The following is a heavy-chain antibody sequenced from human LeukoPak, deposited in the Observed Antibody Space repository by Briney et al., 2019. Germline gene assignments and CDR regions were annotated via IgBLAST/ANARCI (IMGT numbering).Heavy chain of an antibody. V-gene: IGHV3-30*04. Sequence: PGGSLRLSCAASGFTFSSYAMHWVRQAPGKGLEWVAVISYDGSNKYYADSVKGRFTISRDNSKNTLYLQMNSLRAEDTAVYYCARVGGSGWYIDYWGQGTVVTVSS. CDR3: ARVGGSGWYIDY. J-gene: IGHJ4*02. CDR1: GFTFSSYA. CDR2: ISYDGSNK. D-gene: IGHD6-19*01.